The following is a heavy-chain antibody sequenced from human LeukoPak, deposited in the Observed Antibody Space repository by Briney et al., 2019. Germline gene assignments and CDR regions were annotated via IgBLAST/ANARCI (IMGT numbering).Heavy chain of an antibody. Sequence: GRSLRLSCAASGFTFSSYGMHWVRQAPGKGLEWVAVIWYDGSNKYYADSVKGRFTISRDNSKNTLYLQMNSLRAEDTAVYYCARDRTVYYYGMDVWGQGTTVTVSS. D-gene: IGHD4-17*01. CDR2: IWYDGSNK. V-gene: IGHV3-33*01. CDR3: ARDRTVYYYGMDV. CDR1: GFTFSSYG. J-gene: IGHJ6*02.